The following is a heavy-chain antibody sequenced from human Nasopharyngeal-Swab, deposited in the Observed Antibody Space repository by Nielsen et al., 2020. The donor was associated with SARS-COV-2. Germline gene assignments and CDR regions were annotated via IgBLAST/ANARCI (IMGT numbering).Heavy chain of an antibody. CDR1: GFTGSGSA. Sequence: GGALRLSCAASGFTGSGSAMQGVRQASGKGLEWVGRIRSKANSYATAYAASVKGRFTISRDDSKNTAYLQMNSLKTEDTAVYYCTRPIYCSSTSCSDVWGKGTTVTVSS. CDR2: IRSKANSYAT. CDR3: TRPIYCSSTSCSDV. V-gene: IGHV3-73*01. J-gene: IGHJ6*04. D-gene: IGHD2-2*01.